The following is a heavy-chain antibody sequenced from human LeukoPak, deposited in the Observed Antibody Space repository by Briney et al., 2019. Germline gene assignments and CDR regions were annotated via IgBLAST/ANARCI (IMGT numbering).Heavy chain of an antibody. CDR3: TTNTAFDY. CDR2: IKSKTEGGTT. CDR1: GFTVSSAW. D-gene: IGHD5-18*01. J-gene: IGHJ4*02. Sequence: GGSLRLSCVASGFTVSSAWMSWVRQAPGKGLEWVGRIKSKTEGGTTEYAAPVKGRFTISRDDSKNTLYLRMNSLKTEDTALYYCTTNTAFDYWGQGTLVIVSS. V-gene: IGHV3-15*01.